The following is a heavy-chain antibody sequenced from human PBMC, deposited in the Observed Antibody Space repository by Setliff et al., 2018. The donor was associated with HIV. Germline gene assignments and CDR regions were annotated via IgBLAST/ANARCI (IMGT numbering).Heavy chain of an antibody. D-gene: IGHD5-18*01. Sequence: ASVKVSCKASAYSFTDYFIHWVRQAPGQGLEWMGWISPNNAGTRIPRTFRGRVTLTSDTSINTAYMELSGLRSDDTAVYYCRGVDTAMVRFFDYWGQGTLVTGSS. CDR1: AYSFTDYF. J-gene: IGHJ4*02. V-gene: IGHV1-2*02. CDR3: RGVDTAMVRFFDY. CDR2: ISPNNAGT.